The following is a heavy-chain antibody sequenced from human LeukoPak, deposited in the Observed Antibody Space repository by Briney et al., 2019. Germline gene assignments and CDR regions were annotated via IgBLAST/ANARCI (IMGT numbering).Heavy chain of an antibody. Sequence: GGSLRLSCAASGFTFSSYAMSWVRQAPGKGLEWVSAISGSGGSTYYADSVKGRFTISRNNSKNTLYLQMNSLRAEDTAVYYCAKDHQRGYSYGNYYYYYYMDVWGKGTTVTVSS. J-gene: IGHJ6*03. V-gene: IGHV3-23*01. CDR3: AKDHQRGYSYGNYYYYYYMDV. D-gene: IGHD5-18*01. CDR1: GFTFSSYA. CDR2: ISGSGGST.